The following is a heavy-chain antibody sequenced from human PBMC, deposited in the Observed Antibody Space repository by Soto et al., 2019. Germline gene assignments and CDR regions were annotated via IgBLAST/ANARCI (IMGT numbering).Heavy chain of an antibody. CDR1: GFTFSSYS. J-gene: IGHJ4*02. V-gene: IGHV3-21*01. D-gene: IGHD6-19*01. CDR2: ISSSSSYI. Sequence: PGGSLRLSCAASGFTFSSYSMNWVRQAPGKGLEWVSSISSSSSYIYYADSVKGRFTISRDNAKNSLYLQMNSLRAEDTAVYYCAREYSSGWPILLGYWGQGTLVTVSS. CDR3: AREYSSGWPILLGY.